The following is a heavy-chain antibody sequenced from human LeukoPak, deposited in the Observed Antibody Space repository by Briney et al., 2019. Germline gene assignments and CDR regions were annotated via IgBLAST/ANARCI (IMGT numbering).Heavy chain of an antibody. CDR1: GFPYINLW. V-gene: IGHV3-74*01. CDR2: INRDGSIP. CDR3: ARVQGCSGGTCYFHY. J-gene: IGHJ4*02. Sequence: GGSLRLSCTASGFPYINLWKVCVRQAPGKGLLWVSCINRDGSIPTYADSVKGRFTISRYNAKNTAYMQMNSLRAEDTAVYYCARVQGCSGGTCYFHYWGQGTLVTVSS. D-gene: IGHD2-15*01.